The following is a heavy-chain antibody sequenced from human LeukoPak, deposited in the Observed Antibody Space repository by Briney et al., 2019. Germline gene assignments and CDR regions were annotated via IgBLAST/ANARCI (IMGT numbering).Heavy chain of an antibody. V-gene: IGHV3-53*01. CDR2: IYSGGST. CDR3: ARGYCSSTSCYYYYYYMDV. Sequence: GGSLRLSCTASEFAFSNVWMSWVRQAPGKGLEWVSVIYSGGSTYYADSVKGRFTISRDNSKNTLSLQMNSLRAEDTAVYYCARGYCSSTSCYYYYYYMDVWGKGTTVTVSS. CDR1: EFAFSNVW. D-gene: IGHD2-2*01. J-gene: IGHJ6*03.